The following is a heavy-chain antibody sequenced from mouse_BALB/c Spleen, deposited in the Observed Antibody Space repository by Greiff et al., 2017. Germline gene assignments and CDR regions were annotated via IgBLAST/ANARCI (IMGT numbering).Heavy chain of an antibody. CDR1: GYTFTSYW. V-gene: IGHV1S41*01. Sequence: DLVKPGASVKLSCKASGYTFTSYWINWIKQRPGQGLEWIGRIAPGSGSTYYNEMFKGKATLTVDTSSSTAYIQLSSLSSEDSAVYFCARPYYRGDYFDYGGQGTTLTVSS. J-gene: IGHJ2*01. D-gene: IGHD2-12*01. CDR3: ARPYYRGDYFDY. CDR2: IAPGSGST.